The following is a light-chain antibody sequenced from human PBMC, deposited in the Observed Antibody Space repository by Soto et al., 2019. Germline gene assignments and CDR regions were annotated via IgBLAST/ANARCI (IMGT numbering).Light chain of an antibody. CDR3: SSYTSSSPYV. CDR2: DVN. V-gene: IGLV2-14*01. J-gene: IGLJ1*01. Sequence: QSALTQPASVSGSPGESITISCTGTSSDVGVYKYVSWYQQHPGKAPKLMIYDVNNRPSGVSNRFSGSKSGNTASLTISGLQAEDEADYYCSSYTSSSPYVFGTGTKVTVL. CDR1: SSDVGVYKY.